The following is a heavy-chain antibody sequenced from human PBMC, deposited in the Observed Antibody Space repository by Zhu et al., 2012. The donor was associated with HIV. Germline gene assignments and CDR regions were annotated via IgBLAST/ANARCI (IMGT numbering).Heavy chain of an antibody. CDR1: GGSFSGYY. J-gene: IGHJ3*02. Sequence: QVHLQQWGAGLLKPSETLSLTCAVYGGSFSGYYWNWIRQPPGKGLEWIGEINHSGSTNYNPSLKSRVTISVDTSKNQFSLKLSSVTAADTAVYYCASLDYYDSGGYYYAAFDIWGQGTMVT. CDR2: INHSGST. CDR3: ASLDYYDSGGYYYAAFDI. V-gene: IGHV4-34*01. D-gene: IGHD3-22*01.